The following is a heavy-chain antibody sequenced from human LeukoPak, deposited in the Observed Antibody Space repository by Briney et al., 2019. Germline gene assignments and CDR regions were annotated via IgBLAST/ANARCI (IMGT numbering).Heavy chain of an antibody. V-gene: IGHV4-39*07. CDR3: ARVKRRLQIGKTAGGYYMDV. D-gene: IGHD5-24*01. CDR2: IYYSGST. Sequence: SETLSLACTVSGGSISSSSYYWGWIRRPPGKGLEWIGSIYYSGSTYYNPSLKSRVTISVDTSKNQFSLKLSSVTAADTAVYYCARVKRRLQIGKTAGGYYMDVWGKGTTVTVSS. J-gene: IGHJ6*03. CDR1: GGSISSSSYY.